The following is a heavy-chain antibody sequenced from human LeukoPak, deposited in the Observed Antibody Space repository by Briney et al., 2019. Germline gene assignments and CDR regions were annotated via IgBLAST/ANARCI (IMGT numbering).Heavy chain of an antibody. CDR3: AKRGVVIRVILVGFHKEAYYFDS. V-gene: IGHV3-23*01. CDR2: ISGSGGGT. D-gene: IGHD3-22*01. Sequence: GGSLRLSCAVSGITFSNYGMSWVRQAPGKGLEWVAGISGSGGGTNYADSVKGRFTISRDNPKNTLHLQMNSLRAEDTAVYFCAKRGVVIRVILVGFHKEAYYFDSWGQGALVTVSS. CDR1: GITFSNYG. J-gene: IGHJ4*02.